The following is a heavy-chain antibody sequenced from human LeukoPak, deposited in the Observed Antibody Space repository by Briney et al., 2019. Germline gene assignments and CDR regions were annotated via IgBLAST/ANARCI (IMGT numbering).Heavy chain of an antibody. J-gene: IGHJ4*02. CDR3: AKPPNYYYDSSGYYYVY. D-gene: IGHD3-22*01. Sequence: PGGSLRLSCAASGFTFSSYWMHWVRQAPGKGLAWVSRIKSDGSSTSYADSVKGRFTISRDNAKNTLYLQMNSLRAEDTAVYYCAKPPNYYYDSSGYYYVYWGQGTLVTVSS. V-gene: IGHV3-74*01. CDR2: IKSDGSST. CDR1: GFTFSSYW.